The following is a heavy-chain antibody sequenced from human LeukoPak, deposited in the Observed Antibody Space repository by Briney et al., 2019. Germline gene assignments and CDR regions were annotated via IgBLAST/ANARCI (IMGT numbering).Heavy chain of an antibody. CDR3: TTGYCSSTSCPKG. CDR2: TKSKTDGGTT. V-gene: IGHV3-15*01. CDR1: GFTFSNAC. J-gene: IGHJ4*02. Sequence: GGSLRLYCAASGFTFSNACMSWVRQAPGKGLEWVGRTKSKTDGGTTDYAAPVKGRFTISRDDSKNTLYLQMNRLKTEDTAVYYCTTGYCSSTSCPKGWGQGTLVTVSS. D-gene: IGHD2-2*01.